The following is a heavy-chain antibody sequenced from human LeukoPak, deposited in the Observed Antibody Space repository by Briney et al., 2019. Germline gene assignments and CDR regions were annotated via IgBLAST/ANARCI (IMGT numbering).Heavy chain of an antibody. J-gene: IGHJ4*02. CDR1: GGSFSGYY. Sequence: PSETLSLTCAVYGGSFSGYYRSWIRQPPGKGLEWIGEINHSGSTNYNPSLKSRVTISVDTSKNQFSLKLSSVTAADTAVYYCAIYYYGSGSYSDYWGQGTLVTVSS. CDR3: AIYYYGSGSYSDY. CDR2: INHSGST. D-gene: IGHD3-10*01. V-gene: IGHV4-34*01.